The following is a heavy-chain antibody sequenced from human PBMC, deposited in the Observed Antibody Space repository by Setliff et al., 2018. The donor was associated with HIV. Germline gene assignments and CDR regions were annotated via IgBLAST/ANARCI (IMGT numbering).Heavy chain of an antibody. D-gene: IGHD2-15*01. CDR1: GVSVNDYY. J-gene: IGHJ5*02. CDR3: AREKGFGGATGWFDP. V-gene: IGHV4-4*07. CDR2: LYSGGTT. Sequence: KSSETLSLTCSVSGVSVNDYYWSWIRQTAGKGLEWIGRLYSGGTTNYNPSLKSRLTMSVDTSNNKFSLKLNSVTAADTAVYYCAREKGFGGATGWFDPWGQGTLVTSPQ.